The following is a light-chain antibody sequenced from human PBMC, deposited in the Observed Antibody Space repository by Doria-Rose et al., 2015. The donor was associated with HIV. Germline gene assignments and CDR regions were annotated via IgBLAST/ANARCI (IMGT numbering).Light chain of an antibody. CDR2: DAS. CDR3: QQYSTSRGT. Sequence: TQSPGTLSLSPGERATLSCRASQRVKSSYLAWYQHKPGQAPRLLIYDASTRATGIPDRFSGSGSVTDFTLTISRLEPEDVAVYYCQQYSTSRGTFGQGTRLEIK. V-gene: IGKV3-20*01. J-gene: IGKJ5*01. CDR1: QRVKSSY.